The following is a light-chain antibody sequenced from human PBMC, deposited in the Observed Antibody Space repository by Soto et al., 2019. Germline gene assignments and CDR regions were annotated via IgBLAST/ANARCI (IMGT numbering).Light chain of an antibody. CDR1: QSVSSY. J-gene: IGKJ1*01. V-gene: IGKV3-11*01. CDR3: QQRSNWT. Sequence: EIVLTQSPAPLSLSPGERATLSCGASQSVSSYLAWYQQKPGQAPRLLIYDASNRATGIPARFSGSGSGTDFTLTISSLEPEDFAVYYCQQRSNWTFGQGTKVDIK. CDR2: DAS.